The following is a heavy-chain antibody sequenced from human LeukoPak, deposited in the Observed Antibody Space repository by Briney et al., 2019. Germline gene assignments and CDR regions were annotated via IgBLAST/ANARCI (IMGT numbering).Heavy chain of an antibody. J-gene: IGHJ4*02. Sequence: ASVKVSCKASGYTFTSYDINWVRQATGQGLEWMGWMNPNSGNTGYAQKFQGRVTMTRYTSISTAYMELSSLRSEDTAVYYCARGLHTGRSYYYDSSGPEPFDYWGQGTLVTVSS. D-gene: IGHD3-22*01. CDR2: MNPNSGNT. V-gene: IGHV1-8*01. CDR1: GYTFTSYD. CDR3: ARGLHTGRSYYYDSSGPEPFDY.